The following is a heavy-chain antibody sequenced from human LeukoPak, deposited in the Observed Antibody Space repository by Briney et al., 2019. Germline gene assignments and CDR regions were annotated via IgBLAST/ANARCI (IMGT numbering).Heavy chain of an antibody. J-gene: IGHJ4*02. V-gene: IGHV1-18*01. CDR1: GYTFTSYG. Sequence: ASVKVSCKASGYTFTSYGISWVRQAPGQGLEWMGWISAYNGNTNYAQKLQGRVTMTTDTSTSTAYMELSSLRSEDTAVYYCARPPRGYYYDLWRQGTLVTVSS. CDR2: ISAYNGNT. D-gene: IGHD3-22*01. CDR3: ARPPRGYYYDL.